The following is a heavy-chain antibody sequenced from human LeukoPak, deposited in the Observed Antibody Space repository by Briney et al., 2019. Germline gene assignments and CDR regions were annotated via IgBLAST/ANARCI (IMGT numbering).Heavy chain of an antibody. D-gene: IGHD1-26*01. CDR3: ARGSREAYYFDN. J-gene: IGHJ4*02. Sequence: SQTLSLTCAVSGDSISSGAYSWSWIRQPPGKGLEWIGYIYHSGSTYHNPSLKSRVTMSIDRSKNQFSLNLSSVTAADTAVYYCARGSREAYYFDNWGQGTLVTVSS. V-gene: IGHV4-30-2*01. CDR2: IYHSGST. CDR1: GDSISSGAYS.